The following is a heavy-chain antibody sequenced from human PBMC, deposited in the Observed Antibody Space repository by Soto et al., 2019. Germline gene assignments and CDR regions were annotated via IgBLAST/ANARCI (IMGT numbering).Heavy chain of an antibody. CDR3: ARLSGHSPSPASYNWFDP. CDR1: SGSISSSNW. CDR2: IYHSGST. J-gene: IGHJ5*02. Sequence: SETLSLTCAVSSGSISSSNWWSWVRQPPGKGLEWIGEIYHSGSTNYNPSLKSRVTISVDKSKNQFSLKLSSVTAADTAVYYCARLSGHSPSPASYNWFDPWGQGTLVTVSS. D-gene: IGHD4-4*01. V-gene: IGHV4-4*02.